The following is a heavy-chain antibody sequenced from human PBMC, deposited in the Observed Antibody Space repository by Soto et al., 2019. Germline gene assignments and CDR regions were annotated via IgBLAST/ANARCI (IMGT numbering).Heavy chain of an antibody. J-gene: IGHJ6*02. CDR1: GYTFTSYG. D-gene: IGHD3-10*01. CDR2: ISAYNGNT. Sequence: ASVKVSCKASGYTFTSYGISWVRQAPGQGLEWMGWISAYNGNTNYAQKLQGRVTMTTDTSTSTAYMELRSLRSDDTAAYYCAREEYYGSGSHLLVNYYYYGMDVWGQGTTVTVSS. CDR3: AREEYYGSGSHLLVNYYYYGMDV. V-gene: IGHV1-18*04.